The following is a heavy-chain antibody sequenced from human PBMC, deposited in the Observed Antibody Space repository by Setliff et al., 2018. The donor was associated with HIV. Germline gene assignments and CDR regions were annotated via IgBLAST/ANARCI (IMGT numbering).Heavy chain of an antibody. CDR2: ISGSGGST. V-gene: IGHV3-23*01. Sequence: GGSLRLSCAASGLSITDHYMDWVRQAPGKGLEWVSTISGSGGSTYYADSVKGRFTISRDNSKNTLYLQMNSLRAEDTAVYYCAKDAYFDNSGYFTYWGQGTLVTVSS. J-gene: IGHJ4*02. CDR1: GLSITDHY. CDR3: AKDAYFDNSGYFTY. D-gene: IGHD3-22*01.